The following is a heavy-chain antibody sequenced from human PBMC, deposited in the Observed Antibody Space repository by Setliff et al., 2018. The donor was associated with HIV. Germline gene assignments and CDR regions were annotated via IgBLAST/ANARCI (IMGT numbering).Heavy chain of an antibody. D-gene: IGHD1-26*01. V-gene: IGHV4-59*08. J-gene: IGHJ4*02. CDR3: ARHRDGGTYPLDY. Sequence: SETLSLPCPDSGGSITGYYWSGIRQPPGKGLEWIGWIYYSGNTRYNPSLKSRVTISLDTSKNRFSLQLTSVTAADTSVYYCARHRDGGTYPLDYWGQGTLVTVSS. CDR1: GGSITGYY. CDR2: IYYSGNT.